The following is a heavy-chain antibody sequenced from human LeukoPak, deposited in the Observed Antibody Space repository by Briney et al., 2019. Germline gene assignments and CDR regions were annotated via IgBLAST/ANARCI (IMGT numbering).Heavy chain of an antibody. CDR3: TRGGPVAGTHKYFQH. CDR1: GFTVTNYH. J-gene: IGHJ1*01. V-gene: IGHV1-46*01. D-gene: IGHD6-19*01. CDR2: IKGTGDSP. Sequence: ASVKVSGKASGFTVTNYHMHWVRQAPGQGLEWVGLIKGTGDSPDYAQKFQGRITLTRNTSISTAYMELSSLRSEDTAVYYCTRGGPVAGTHKYFQHWGQGTLVTVSS.